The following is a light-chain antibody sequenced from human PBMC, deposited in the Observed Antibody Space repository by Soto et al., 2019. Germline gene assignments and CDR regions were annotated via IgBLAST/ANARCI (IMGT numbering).Light chain of an antibody. CDR3: QSYDSSLSGYV. J-gene: IGLJ1*01. CDR1: SSNIGAGYD. Sequence: QSALTQPPSVSGAPGQRVNISCTGSSSNIGAGYDVHWYQQLPGTAPKLLIYGNSNRPSGVPDRFSGSKSGTSASLAITGLQAEDEADYYCQSYDSSLSGYVFGTGTKLTVL. V-gene: IGLV1-40*01. CDR2: GNS.